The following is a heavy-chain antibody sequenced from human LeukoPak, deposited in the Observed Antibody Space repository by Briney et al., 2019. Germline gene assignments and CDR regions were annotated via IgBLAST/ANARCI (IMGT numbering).Heavy chain of an antibody. CDR1: GFTFSSYA. CDR2: ISYDGSNK. D-gene: IGHD5-18*01. Sequence: GGSLRLSCAASGFTFSSYAMHWARQAPGKGLEWVAVISYDGSNKYYADSVKGRFTISRDNSKNTLYLQMNSLRAEDTAVYYCARAIQDTAMDMYYYYMDVWGKGTTVTVSS. CDR3: ARAIQDTAMDMYYYYMDV. J-gene: IGHJ6*03. V-gene: IGHV3-30-3*01.